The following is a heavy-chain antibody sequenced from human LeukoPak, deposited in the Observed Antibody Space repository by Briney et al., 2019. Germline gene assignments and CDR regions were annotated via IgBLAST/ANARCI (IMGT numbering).Heavy chain of an antibody. CDR3: ARQSSITNFWSGYYTYGMDV. J-gene: IGHJ6*02. CDR2: IYYSGST. V-gene: IGHV4-39*01. Sequence: PSETLSLTCTVSGGSISSSSYYWGRIRQPPGKGLEWIGSIYYSGSTYYNPSLKSRVTISVDTSKNQFSLKLSSVTAADTAVYYCARQSSITNFWSGYYTYGMDVWGQGTTVTVSS. D-gene: IGHD3-3*01. CDR1: GGSISSSSYY.